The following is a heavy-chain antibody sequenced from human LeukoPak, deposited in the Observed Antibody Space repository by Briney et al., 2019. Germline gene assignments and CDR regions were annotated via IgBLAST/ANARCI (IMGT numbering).Heavy chain of an antibody. Sequence: GGSLRLSCAASGFTFSNYWMSWVRQAPGKGLEWVANIKQDGSEKYYVDSVKGRFTVSRDNAKSSLYLQMNSLRAEDTAVYYCARGVLGYGRNDAFDIWGQGTMVTVSS. CDR1: GFTFSNYW. CDR2: IKQDGSEK. D-gene: IGHD4-23*01. CDR3: ARGVLGYGRNDAFDI. V-gene: IGHV3-7*01. J-gene: IGHJ3*02.